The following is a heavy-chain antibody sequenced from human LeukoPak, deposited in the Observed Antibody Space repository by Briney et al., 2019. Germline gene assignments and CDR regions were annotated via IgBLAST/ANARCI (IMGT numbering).Heavy chain of an antibody. V-gene: IGHV3-23*01. Sequence: GGSLRLSCAASGFTFSSYAMSWVRQAPGKGLEWFSSITSSGGATYYADSVKGRFTISRDNSDNTLYLQMNSPRAEDTAVYYCAKGRPNYYGSNGHYYKLNGDCWGQGTLVTVSS. J-gene: IGHJ1*01. CDR1: GFTFSSYA. CDR2: ITSSGGAT. CDR3: AKGRPNYYGSNGHYYKLNGDC. D-gene: IGHD3-22*01.